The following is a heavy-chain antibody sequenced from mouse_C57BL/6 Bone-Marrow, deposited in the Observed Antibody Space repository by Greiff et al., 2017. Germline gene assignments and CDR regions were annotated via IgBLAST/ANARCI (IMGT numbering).Heavy chain of an antibody. CDR1: GFTFSSYA. CDR2: ISDGGSYT. CDR3: ARDRGYDGAMDY. D-gene: IGHD2-3*01. J-gene: IGHJ4*01. Sequence: EVQGVESGGGLVKPGGSLKLSCAASGFTFSSYAMSWVRQTPEKRLEWVATISDGGSYTYYPDNVKGRFTISRDNAKNNLYLQMSHLKSEDTAMYYCARDRGYDGAMDYWGQGTSVTVSS. V-gene: IGHV5-4*01.